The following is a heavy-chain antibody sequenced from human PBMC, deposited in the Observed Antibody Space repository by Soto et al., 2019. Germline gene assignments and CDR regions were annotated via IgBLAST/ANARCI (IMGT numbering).Heavy chain of an antibody. CDR2: IYYSGST. CDR1: GGSISSSSYY. Sequence: TLSLTCTVSGGSISSSSYYWGWIRQPPGKGLEWIGSIYYSGSTYYNPSLKSRVTISVDTSKNQFSLKLSSVTAADTAVYYCARRPYGSGSYYNYWGQGTLVTVSS. J-gene: IGHJ4*02. V-gene: IGHV4-39*01. D-gene: IGHD3-10*01. CDR3: ARRPYGSGSYYNY.